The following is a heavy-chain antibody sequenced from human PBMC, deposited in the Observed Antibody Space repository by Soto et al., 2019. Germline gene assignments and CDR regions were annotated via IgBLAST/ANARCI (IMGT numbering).Heavy chain of an antibody. V-gene: IGHV3-11*06. Sequence: SPSLSIEPPGFTFSPHYMRSICQAPGKGLEWIGYSSNSGSFTRYSDPVKVRFSISRDNAKNSLYLQINSLRGDDTAIYYCVRSGDNYNLLDYWGQGTPVTASS. CDR3: VRSGDNYNLLDY. D-gene: IGHD1-1*01. CDR2: SSNSGSFT. CDR1: GFTFSPHY. J-gene: IGHJ4*02.